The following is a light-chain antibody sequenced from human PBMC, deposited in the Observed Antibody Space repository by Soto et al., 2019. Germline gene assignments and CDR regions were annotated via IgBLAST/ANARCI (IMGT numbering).Light chain of an antibody. CDR3: QQADSFPLT. CDR2: GAS. Sequence: DIQMTQSPSSVSASIGDTVTITCRASQDISTLLPWYQQKPGKAPKLLIYGASTLESGVPSRFSGRGSGTDFTLTISSLQPEDFATYFCQQADSFPLTFGGGTKVEIK. J-gene: IGKJ4*01. CDR1: QDISTL. V-gene: IGKV1D-12*01.